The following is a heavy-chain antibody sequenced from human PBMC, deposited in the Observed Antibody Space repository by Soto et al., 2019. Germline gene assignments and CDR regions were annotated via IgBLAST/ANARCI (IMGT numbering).Heavy chain of an antibody. V-gene: IGHV1-2*02. J-gene: IGHJ5*02. CDR1: GYTFTGYF. Sequence: QVQLVQSGAEVKKPGASVKVSCKASGYTFTGYFIHWVRQAPGQGLEWMGWINPKSGVTNYAQKFQGMVTMTRDTSISTAYVDLSRLRSDDTAIYFCGRDRTNYDSSAYVGFWPFAPWGQGTLVTVSS. CDR2: INPKSGVT. CDR3: GRDRTNYDSSAYVGFWPFAP. D-gene: IGHD3-22*01.